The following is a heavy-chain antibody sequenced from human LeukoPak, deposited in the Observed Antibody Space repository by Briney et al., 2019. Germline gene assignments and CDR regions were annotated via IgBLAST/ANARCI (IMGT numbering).Heavy chain of an antibody. D-gene: IGHD5-24*01. J-gene: IGHJ4*02. CDR1: GGSISSSTFY. CDR3: ARHVEMTTIYFDY. Sequence: SETLSLTCTVSGGSISSSTFYWDWIRQPPGKGLEWIGSISYGGSTYYKPSLKSRVTISVDTSKNQFSLKVSSVTAADTAVYYCARHVEMTTIYFDYWGQGTLVTVSS. V-gene: IGHV4-39*01. CDR2: ISYGGST.